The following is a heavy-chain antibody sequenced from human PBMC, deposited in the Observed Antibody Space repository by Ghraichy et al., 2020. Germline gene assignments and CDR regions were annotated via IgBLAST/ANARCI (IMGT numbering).Heavy chain of an antibody. Sequence: ETLSLTCAASGFTVSSNYMSWVRQAPGEGLEWVSIIYSGGSTYYADSVKGRFTISRDNSKNTLHLQMNSLRAEDSAVYYCARELYYGSGSPVGYFDYWGQGTLVTVSS. V-gene: IGHV3-66*01. CDR1: GFTVSSNY. CDR3: ARELYYGSGSPVGYFDY. J-gene: IGHJ4*02. D-gene: IGHD3-10*01. CDR2: IYSGGST.